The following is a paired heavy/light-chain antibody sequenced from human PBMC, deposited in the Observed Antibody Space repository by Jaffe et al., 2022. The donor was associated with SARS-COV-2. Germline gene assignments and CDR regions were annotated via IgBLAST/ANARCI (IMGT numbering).Heavy chain of an antibody. J-gene: IGHJ4*02. CDR2: VSARGGAT. V-gene: IGHV3-23*04. CDR3: AKGPPEDYCSGDVCFLMY. CDR1: GFTFKKFA. Sequence: EVRLVESGGGLVQPGGSLRLSCAASGFTFKKFAMSWVRQAPGKGLEWVSAVSARGGATYYADSVKGRFTVSRDNSNNMFYLEVNGLRAEDTAIYYCAKGPPEDYCSGDVCFLMYWGQGTLVTVSS. D-gene: IGHD2-8*02.
Light chain of an antibody. CDR2: QAS. V-gene: IGKV1-5*03. CDR3: QQFSAYPWT. CDR1: QPISSW. J-gene: IGKJ1*01. Sequence: DIQMTQSPSTLSASLGDRVTITCRASQPISSWLAWYQQKPGKAPKLLIYQASNLESGVPSRFSGSGSGTDFTLTITSLQPDDFATYFCQQFSAYPWTFGQGTKVEV.